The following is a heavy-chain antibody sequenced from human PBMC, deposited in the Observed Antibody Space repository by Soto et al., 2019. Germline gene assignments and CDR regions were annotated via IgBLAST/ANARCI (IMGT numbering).Heavy chain of an antibody. CDR2: ISYDGSNK. V-gene: IGHV3-30*18. D-gene: IGHD3-3*01. CDR1: GFTFSSYG. J-gene: IGHJ6*02. CDR3: AKGDYDFWSGYYTVPWYYYGMDV. Sequence: SCAASGFTFSSYGMHWVRQAPGKGLEWVAVISYDGSNKYYADSVKGRFTISRDNSKNTLYLQMNSLRAEDTAVYYCAKGDYDFWSGYYTVPWYYYGMDVWGQGTTVTVS.